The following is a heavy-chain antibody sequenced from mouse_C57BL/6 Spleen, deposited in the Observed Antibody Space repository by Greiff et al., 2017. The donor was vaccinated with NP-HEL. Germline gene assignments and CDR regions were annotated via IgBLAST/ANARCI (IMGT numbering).Heavy chain of an antibody. J-gene: IGHJ1*03. CDR2: IDPENGDT. D-gene: IGHD2-4*01. CDR3: TLMITRYFDV. V-gene: IGHV14-4*01. CDR1: GFNIKDDY. Sequence: VQLQQSGAELVRPGASVKLSCTASGFNIKDDYMHWVKQRPEQGLEWIGWIDPENGDTEYASKFQGKATITADTSSNTAYLQLSSLTSEDTAVYYCTLMITRYFDVWGTGTTVTVSS.